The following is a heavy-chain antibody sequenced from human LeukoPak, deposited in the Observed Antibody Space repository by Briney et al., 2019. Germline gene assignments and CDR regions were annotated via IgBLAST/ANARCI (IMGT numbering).Heavy chain of an antibody. CDR1: GGAISSYY. J-gene: IGHJ3*02. CDR2: ISDSGDT. D-gene: IGHD3-9*01. V-gene: IGHV4-59*01. CDR3: ARARYVNSFYAFDI. Sequence: PSETLSLTCTVSGGAISSYYWSWIRQPPGKGLEWIGHISDSGDTNYNPSLNSRVTMSVDTSKKQFSLKLSSLTTADTAVYYCARARYVNSFYAFDIWGQGTLVTVSS.